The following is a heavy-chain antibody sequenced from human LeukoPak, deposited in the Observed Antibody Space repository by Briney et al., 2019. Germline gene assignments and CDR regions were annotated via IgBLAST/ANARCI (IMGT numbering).Heavy chain of an antibody. CDR2: IYTSGST. CDR1: GDSISSYY. J-gene: IGHJ6*02. CDR3: ARTDLRPYYYGMDV. Sequence: SETLSLTCTVSGDSISSYYWSWIRQPAGKGLEWIGRIYTSGSTNYNPSLKSRVTMSVDTSKNQFSLKLSSVTAADTAVYYCARTDLRPYYYGMDVWGQGTTVTVSS. D-gene: IGHD3-16*01. V-gene: IGHV4-4*07.